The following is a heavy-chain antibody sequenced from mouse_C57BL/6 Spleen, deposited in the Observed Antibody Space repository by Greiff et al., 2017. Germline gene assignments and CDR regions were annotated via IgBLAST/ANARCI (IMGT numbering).Heavy chain of an antibody. CDR1: GFSLTSYG. J-gene: IGHJ4*01. CDR2: IWSGGST. V-gene: IGHV2-2*01. CDR3: ARENYDEEVFLYYAMDY. Sequence: QVQLQQSGPGLVQPSQSLSITCTVSGFSLTSYGVHWVRQSPGKGLEWLGVIWSGGSTDYNAAIISRLSISKDNSKSQVFFKMNSLQADDTAIYYCARENYDEEVFLYYAMDYWGQGTSVTVSS. D-gene: IGHD2-4*01.